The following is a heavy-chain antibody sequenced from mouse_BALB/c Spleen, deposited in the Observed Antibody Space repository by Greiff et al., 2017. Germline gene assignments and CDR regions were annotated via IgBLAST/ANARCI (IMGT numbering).Heavy chain of an antibody. Sequence: LVKTGASVKISCKASGYSFTGYYMHWVKQSHGKSLEWIGYISCYNGATSYNQKFKGKATFTVDTSSSTAYMQFNSLTSEDSAVYYCARLGDFYYYAMDYWGQGTSVTVSS. J-gene: IGHJ4*01. CDR1: GYSFTGYY. CDR2: ISCYNGAT. V-gene: IGHV1S34*01. CDR3: ARLGDFYYYAMDY.